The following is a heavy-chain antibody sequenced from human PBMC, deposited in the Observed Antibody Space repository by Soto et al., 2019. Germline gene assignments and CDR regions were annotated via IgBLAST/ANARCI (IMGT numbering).Heavy chain of an antibody. J-gene: IGHJ4*02. V-gene: IGHV1-2*02. CDR2: INPNSGGT. CDR1: GYTFTANY. Sequence: QVQLVQSGAEVKKPGASVKVSCKASGYTFTANYVHWVRQAPGQGLEWVGWINPNSGGTNYAQEFQGRVTMTRDTSINTAYMELSRLRSDDTAVYYCARVHGYSYGLGGGYWGQGTLVTVSA. CDR3: ARVHGYSYGLGGGY. D-gene: IGHD5-18*01.